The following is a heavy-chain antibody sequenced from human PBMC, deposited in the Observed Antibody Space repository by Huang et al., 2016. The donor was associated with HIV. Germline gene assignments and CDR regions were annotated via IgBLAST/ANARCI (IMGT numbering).Heavy chain of an antibody. V-gene: IGHV1-69*01. D-gene: IGHD5-12*01. Sequence: QVHLVQSGAEVKQPGSSVKMSRRASGGTFISYAITWVRQAPGKGLEWVGQVMPIFRTANYAQKCQGRVTITAVESTNTVFMEIRSLRSADTAVYYWAREAASSGSDYISRFDYWGQGSPVTVSS. CDR3: AREAASSGSDYISRFDY. J-gene: IGHJ4*02. CDR1: GGTFISYA. CDR2: VMPIFRTA.